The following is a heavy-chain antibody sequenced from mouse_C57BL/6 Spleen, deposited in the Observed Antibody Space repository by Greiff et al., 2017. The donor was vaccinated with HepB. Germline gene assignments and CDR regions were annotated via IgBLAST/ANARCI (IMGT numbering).Heavy chain of an antibody. Sequence: EVQLQQSGPGLVKPSQSLSLTCSVTGYSITSGYYWNWIRQFPGNKLEWMGYISYDGSNNYNPSLKNRISITRDTSKNQFFLKLNSVTTEDTATYYCARKSPYWYFDVWGTGTTVTVSS. V-gene: IGHV3-6*01. CDR1: GYSITSGYY. J-gene: IGHJ1*03. CDR2: ISYDGSN. CDR3: ARKSPYWYFDV.